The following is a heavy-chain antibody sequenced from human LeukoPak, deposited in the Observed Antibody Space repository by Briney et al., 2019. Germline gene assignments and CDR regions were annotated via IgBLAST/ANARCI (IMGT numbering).Heavy chain of an antibody. CDR3: AKGLSGSPPPY. CDR1: GFTFSIYA. J-gene: IGHJ4*02. CDR2: LTGSGGST. D-gene: IGHD3-10*01. V-gene: IGHV3-23*01. Sequence: GGSLRLSCATSGFTFSIYAMTWVRQAPGKGLEWVSTLTGSGGSTYYADSVKGRFTISRDNSKNTLYLQMNSLRAEDTAVYYCAKGLSGSPPPYWGQGTLVTVSS.